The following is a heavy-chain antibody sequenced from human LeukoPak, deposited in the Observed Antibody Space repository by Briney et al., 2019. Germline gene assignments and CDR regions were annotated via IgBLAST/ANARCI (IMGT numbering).Heavy chain of an antibody. CDR2: ISSSSNNI. V-gene: IGHV3-48*01. CDR1: GFTFSSYS. Sequence: GGSLRLSCAASGFTFSSYSMNWVRQAPGKGLEWVSYISSSSNNIYYADSVKGRFTISRDDTKNSLYLQMNSLRAEDTAVYYCARRGPWGQGTLVTVSS. CDR3: ARRGP. J-gene: IGHJ5*02.